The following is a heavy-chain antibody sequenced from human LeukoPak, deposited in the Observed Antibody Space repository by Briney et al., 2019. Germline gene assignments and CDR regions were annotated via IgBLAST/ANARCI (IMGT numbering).Heavy chain of an antibody. CDR3: TTGGYRYGDDY. J-gene: IGHJ4*02. V-gene: IGHV3-15*07. CDR2: FKGKTDGGTI. D-gene: IGHD5-18*01. CDR1: GFTFNNAW. Sequence: AGGSLRLSCAASGFTFNNAWMNWVRQAPGKGLEWVGRFKGKTDGGTIDYAAPVKGRFTISRDDSKNTLYLQMNSLKTEDTAVYYCTTGGYRYGDDYWGQGTLVTVSS.